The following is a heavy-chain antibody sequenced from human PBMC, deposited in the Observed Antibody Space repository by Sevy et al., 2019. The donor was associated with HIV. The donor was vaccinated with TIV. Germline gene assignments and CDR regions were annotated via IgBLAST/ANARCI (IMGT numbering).Heavy chain of an antibody. Sequence: SETLSLTCTVSGGSISSYYWSWIRQPPGKGLEWIGYIYYSGSTNYNPSLKSRVTISVDTSKNQFSLRLSSVTAADTAVYYCAGDATTVRGMGFDPWGQGTLVTVS. V-gene: IGHV4-59*01. CDR1: GGSISSYY. CDR3: AGDATTVRGMGFDP. CDR2: IYYSGST. D-gene: IGHD4-17*01. J-gene: IGHJ5*02.